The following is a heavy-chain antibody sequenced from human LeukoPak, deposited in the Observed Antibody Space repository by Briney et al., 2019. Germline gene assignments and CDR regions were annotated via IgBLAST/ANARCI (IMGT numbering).Heavy chain of an antibody. CDR2: INPSGGST. J-gene: IGHJ6*02. V-gene: IGHV1-46*01. CDR1: GYTFTSYY. Sequence: ASVTVSCTASGYTFTSYYMHWVRQAPGQGLEWMGIINPSGGSTSYAQKFQGRVTMTRDTSTSTVYMELSSLRSEDTAVYYCARDHRILTHGMDVWGQGTTVTVSS. D-gene: IGHD2-21*01. CDR3: ARDHRILTHGMDV.